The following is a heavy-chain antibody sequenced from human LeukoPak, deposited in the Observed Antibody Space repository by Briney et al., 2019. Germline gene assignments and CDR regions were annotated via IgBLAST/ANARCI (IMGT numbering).Heavy chain of an antibody. CDR2: IFHTGRT. D-gene: IGHD5-12*01. CDR1: GYSIGRDYY. Sequence: PETLSLTCKVSGYSIGRDYYWAWLRQPPGKGLEWIGSIFHTGRTVYNPSYESRLTISMDTSKNEFFLRLNSVTAADTAVYFCARDGGYPTTDEGFDPWGLGTLVTVSS. V-gene: IGHV4-38-2*02. J-gene: IGHJ5*02. CDR3: ARDGGYPTTDEGFDP.